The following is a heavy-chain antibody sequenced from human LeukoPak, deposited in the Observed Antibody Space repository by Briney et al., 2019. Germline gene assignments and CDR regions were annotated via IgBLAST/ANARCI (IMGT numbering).Heavy chain of an antibody. V-gene: IGHV3-23*01. Sequence: GGSLRLSCAASGFTFSSYVMSWVRQAPGKGLEWVSGISNSGDSTYYADSVKGRVTISRDNSKNTLYLQMNSVRAEDTAVYYCANEYSKGDVWGQGTMVTVSS. CDR2: ISNSGDST. CDR1: GFTFSSYV. CDR3: ANEYSKGDV. D-gene: IGHD5-12*01. J-gene: IGHJ3*01.